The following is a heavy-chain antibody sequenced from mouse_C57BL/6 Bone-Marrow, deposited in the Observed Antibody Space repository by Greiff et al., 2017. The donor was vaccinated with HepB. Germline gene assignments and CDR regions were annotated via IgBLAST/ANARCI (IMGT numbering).Heavy chain of an antibody. J-gene: IGHJ3*01. V-gene: IGHV1-81*01. Sequence: QVQLQQSGAELARPGASVKLSCKASGYTFTSYGISWVKQRTGQGLEWIGEIYPRSGNTYYNEKFKGKATLTADKSSSTAYMELRSLTSEDSAVYFGARGAAMVYYYGSSYLAWFAYWGQGTLVTVSA. D-gene: IGHD1-1*01. CDR2: IYPRSGNT. CDR3: ARGAAMVYYYGSSYLAWFAY. CDR1: GYTFTSYG.